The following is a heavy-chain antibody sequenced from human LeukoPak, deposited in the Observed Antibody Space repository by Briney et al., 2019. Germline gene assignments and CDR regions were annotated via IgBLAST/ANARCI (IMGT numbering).Heavy chain of an antibody. CDR1: GGSISSYY. J-gene: IGHJ1*01. Sequence: MSSETLSLTCTVSGGSISSYYWSWIWQPPGKGLEWIGYIYYSGSTNYNPSLKSRVTISVDTSKNQFSLKLSSVTAADTAVYYCARAEMAISFGGGEYFQHWGQGTLVTVSS. D-gene: IGHD3-16*01. CDR2: IYYSGST. V-gene: IGHV4-59*01. CDR3: ARAEMAISFGGGEYFQH.